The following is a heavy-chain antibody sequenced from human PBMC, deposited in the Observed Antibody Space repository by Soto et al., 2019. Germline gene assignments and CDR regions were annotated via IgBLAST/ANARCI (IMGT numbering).Heavy chain of an antibody. J-gene: IGHJ4*02. D-gene: IGHD5-12*01. V-gene: IGHV3-11*05. CDR1: GFTFSDYY. CDR3: ARDHHRYSGYDYVDY. CDR2: ISSSSSYT. Sequence: QVQLVESGGGLVKPGGSLRLSCAASGFTFSDYYMSWIRQAPGKGLEWVSYISSSSSYTNYADSVKGRFTISRDNDKTSLCLQMNRRGAEDTAVYCCARDHHRYSGYDYVDYWGQGTLVTGSS.